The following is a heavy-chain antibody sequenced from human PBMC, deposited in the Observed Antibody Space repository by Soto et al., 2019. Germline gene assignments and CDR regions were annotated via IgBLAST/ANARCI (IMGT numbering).Heavy chain of an antibody. CDR1: GYTFTSYY. Sequence: ASVKVSCKASGYTFTSYYMHWVRQAPGQGLEWMGIINPSGGSTSYAQKFQGRVTMTRDTSTSTVYMELSSLRSEDTAVYYCARDQGITMVRGVIYPHYYYYGMDAWGQGTTVTVSS. D-gene: IGHD3-10*01. CDR3: ARDQGITMVRGVIYPHYYYYGMDA. CDR2: INPSGGST. J-gene: IGHJ6*02. V-gene: IGHV1-46*01.